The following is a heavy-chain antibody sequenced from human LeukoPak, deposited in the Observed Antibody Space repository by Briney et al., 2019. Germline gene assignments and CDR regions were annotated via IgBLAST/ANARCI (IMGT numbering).Heavy chain of an antibody. CDR1: GFTLSDYG. CDR3: ARDCGSGSYSFDS. Sequence: GGSLRLSCVASGFTLSDYGIHWVRQLAGKGLEWVAFTRFGGSNKNYSDSVKGRFTISRDNSNNVLYLQMHSLRGEDTALYYCARDCGSGSYSFDSWGQGTLVTVSS. V-gene: IGHV3-30*02. J-gene: IGHJ4*02. CDR2: TRFGGSNK. D-gene: IGHD3-10*01.